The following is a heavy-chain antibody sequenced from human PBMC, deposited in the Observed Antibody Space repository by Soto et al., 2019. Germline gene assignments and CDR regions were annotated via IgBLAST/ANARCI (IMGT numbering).Heavy chain of an antibody. J-gene: IGHJ6*02. CDR1: GGSINSGGYY. Sequence: SETLSLTCTVSGGSINSGGYYWTWIRQHPGKGLEWIGYLFYSRTTSYNPSLKSRVTISGDTSKTQCSLTLRSVTAADSAVYHCASESPCELAYCFDVWGQGTTVTVSS. V-gene: IGHV4-31*03. CDR2: LFYSRTT. D-gene: IGHD2-21*01. CDR3: ASESPCELAYCFDV.